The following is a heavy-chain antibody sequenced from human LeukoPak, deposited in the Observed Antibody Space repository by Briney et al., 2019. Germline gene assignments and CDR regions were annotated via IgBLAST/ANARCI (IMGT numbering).Heavy chain of an antibody. J-gene: IGHJ4*02. CDR1: GGSISSSSYY. CDR3: ARHFRGIAVAGIWGYFDY. CDR2: IYYSGST. V-gene: IGHV4-39*01. D-gene: IGHD6-19*01. Sequence: SETLSLTCTVSGGSISSSSYYWGWIRQPPGKGPEWIGSIYYSGSTYYNPSLKSRVTISVDTSKNQFSLKPSSVTAADTAVYYCARHFRGIAVAGIWGYFDYWGQGTLVTVSS.